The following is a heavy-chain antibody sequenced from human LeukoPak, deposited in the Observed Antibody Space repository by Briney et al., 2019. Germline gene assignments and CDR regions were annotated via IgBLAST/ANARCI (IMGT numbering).Heavy chain of an antibody. CDR3: TRATTVLRFLEWLYYFDY. Sequence: GGSLRLSCTASGFTFCDYAMSWFRQAPGKGLGWVGFIRSKDYGGTTEYAASVKGRFTISRDDSKSIAYLQMNSLKTEDTAVYCCTRATTVLRFLEWLYYFDYWGQGTLVTVSS. CDR1: GFTFCDYA. J-gene: IGHJ4*02. D-gene: IGHD3-3*01. CDR2: IRSKDYGGTT. V-gene: IGHV3-49*03.